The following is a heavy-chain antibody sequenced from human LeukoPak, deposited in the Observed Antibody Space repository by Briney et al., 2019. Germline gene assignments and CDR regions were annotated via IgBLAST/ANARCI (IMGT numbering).Heavy chain of an antibody. D-gene: IGHD3-10*01. CDR3: AKSNGYGLVDI. CDR1: GGSFSGYY. V-gene: IGHV4-34*01. J-gene: IGHJ3*02. CDR2: INHSGST. Sequence: SETLSLTCAVYGGSFSGYYWSWIRQPPGKGLEWIGEINHSGSTNYNPSLKSRVTISADTSKNQFSLKLNSVTAADTAVYYCAKSNGYGLVDIWGQGTMVTVSS.